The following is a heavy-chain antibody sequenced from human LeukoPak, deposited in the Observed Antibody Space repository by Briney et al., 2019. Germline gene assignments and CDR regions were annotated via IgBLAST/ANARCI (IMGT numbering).Heavy chain of an antibody. CDR2: INPNTGGT. CDR1: GXTFTDYY. Sequence: AXVRVSCKASGXTFTDYYMHWVRQAPGQGLEWMGWINPNTGGTHSAQNFQGRVTMTRDTSISTAYMELSRLTSDDTAIYYCARDGNFDYWGQGTLVTVSS. J-gene: IGHJ4*02. V-gene: IGHV1-2*02. D-gene: IGHD1-1*01. CDR3: ARDGNFDY.